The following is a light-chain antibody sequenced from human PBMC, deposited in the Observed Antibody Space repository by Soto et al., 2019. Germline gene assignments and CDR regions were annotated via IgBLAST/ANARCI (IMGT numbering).Light chain of an antibody. CDR3: LQDYRYPWT. J-gene: IGKJ1*01. CDR1: QGIGYD. Sequence: AIQMTQSPSSLSASVGDRVTITCRASQGIGYDLGWYQQKPGKAPKLLIYASSRLQNGVPSRFSGGGAGTDFILTISSLQPEDVATYYCLQDYRYPWTFGQGTKVEIK. V-gene: IGKV1-6*01. CDR2: ASS.